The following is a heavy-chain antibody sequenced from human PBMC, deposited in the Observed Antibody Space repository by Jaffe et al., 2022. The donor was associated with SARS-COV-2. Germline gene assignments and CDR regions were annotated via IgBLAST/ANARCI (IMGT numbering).Heavy chain of an antibody. V-gene: IGHV3-30*04. D-gene: IGHD3-10*01. J-gene: IGHJ4*02. CDR1: GFTFSSYA. Sequence: QVQLVESGGGVVQPGRSLRLSCVGSGFTFSSYAMHWVRQAPGKGLEWVAVISYDESNKYHADSVKGRFTISRDNSKDTLWLQMNSLRLEDTAVYYCARGPYGSGSYLGYWGQGTLVTVSS. CDR3: ARGPYGSGSYLGY. CDR2: ISYDESNK.